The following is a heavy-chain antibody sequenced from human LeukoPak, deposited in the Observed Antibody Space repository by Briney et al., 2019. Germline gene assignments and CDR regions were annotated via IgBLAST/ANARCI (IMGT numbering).Heavy chain of an antibody. CDR1: GASMTGYY. CDR2: VFYNGST. Sequence: SETLSLTCTASGASMTGYYWNWIRQPPGKGLEWIGYVFYNGSTNYNPSLKSRVTISVDTSKNQFSLKLTSVAAADRAVYYCARAPYYYDTSGFYLYFDYWGQGILVTVSS. V-gene: IGHV4-59*01. D-gene: IGHD3-22*01. J-gene: IGHJ4*02. CDR3: ARAPYYYDTSGFYLYFDY.